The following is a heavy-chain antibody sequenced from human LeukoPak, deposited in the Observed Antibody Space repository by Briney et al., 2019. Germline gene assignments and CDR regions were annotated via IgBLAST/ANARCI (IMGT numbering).Heavy chain of an antibody. J-gene: IGHJ4*02. Sequence: PGGSLRLSCAASGFTSSSYAMSWVRQAPGKGLEWVSAISGNGDITYYADSVRGRFTISRDNSKNTLYLQMNSLRAEDTAVYYCARVKRDCSGGSCYSYDYWGQGTLVTVSS. CDR1: GFTSSSYA. V-gene: IGHV3-23*01. D-gene: IGHD2-15*01. CDR2: ISGNGDIT. CDR3: ARVKRDCSGGSCYSYDY.